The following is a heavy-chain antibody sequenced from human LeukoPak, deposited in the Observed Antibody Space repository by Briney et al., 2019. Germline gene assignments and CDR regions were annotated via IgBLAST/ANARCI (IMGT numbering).Heavy chain of an antibody. Sequence: VASVKVSCKASGYTFTGYYMHWVRQAPGQGLEWMGWINPNSGGTNYAQKFQGRVTMTRDTSISTAYMELSRLRSDDTAVYYCARDPYGSGIGYYMDVWGKGTTVTISS. CDR2: INPNSGGT. CDR3: ARDPYGSGIGYYMDV. J-gene: IGHJ6*03. CDR1: GYTFTGYY. V-gene: IGHV1-2*02. D-gene: IGHD3-10*01.